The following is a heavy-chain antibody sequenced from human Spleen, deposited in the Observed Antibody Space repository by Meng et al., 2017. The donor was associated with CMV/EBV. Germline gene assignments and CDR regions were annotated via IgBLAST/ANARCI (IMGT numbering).Heavy chain of an antibody. Sequence: CAAYGFTFSSYAMHWVRQDAGEGLEWVAVISYDGSNKYYADSVKGRFTISRDNSKNTLYLQMTSLRAEDTAVYYCAREEQQVVRWFDPWGQGTLVTVSS. D-gene: IGHD6-13*01. CDR3: AREEQQVVRWFDP. J-gene: IGHJ5*02. CDR2: ISYDGSNK. V-gene: IGHV3-30-3*01. CDR1: GFTFSSYA.